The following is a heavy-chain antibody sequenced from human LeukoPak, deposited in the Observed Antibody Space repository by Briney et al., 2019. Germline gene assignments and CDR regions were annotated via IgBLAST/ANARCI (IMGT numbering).Heavy chain of an antibody. D-gene: IGHD2-21*02. CDR1: GFTFSSYA. Sequence: GGSLRLSCAASGFTFSSYAMSWVRQAPGKGLEWVANIKQDGSEKYYVDSVKGRFTISRDNAKNSLYLQTNSLRAEDTAVYYCARDKNCGGDCADYWGQGTLVTVSS. V-gene: IGHV3-7*03. J-gene: IGHJ4*02. CDR3: ARDKNCGGDCADY. CDR2: IKQDGSEK.